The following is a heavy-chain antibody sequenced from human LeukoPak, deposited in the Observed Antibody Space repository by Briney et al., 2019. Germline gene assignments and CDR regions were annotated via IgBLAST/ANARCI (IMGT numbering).Heavy chain of an antibody. CDR3: ARDNDYVWGSYRLRGGFDP. J-gene: IGHJ5*02. D-gene: IGHD3-16*02. CDR2: IYYSGST. Sequence: SETLSLTCAVSGGSISSYYWSWIRQPPGKGLEWIGYIYYSGSTNYNPSLKSRVTISVDTSKNQFSLKLSSVTAADTAVYYCARDNDYVWGSYRLRGGFDPWGQGTLVTVSS. CDR1: GGSISSYY. V-gene: IGHV4-59*01.